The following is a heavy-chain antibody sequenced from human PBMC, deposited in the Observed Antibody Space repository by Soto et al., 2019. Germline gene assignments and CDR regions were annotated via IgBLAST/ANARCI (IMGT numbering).Heavy chain of an antibody. CDR2: INSDGSHT. CDR3: AKEGDYDDYAGENWFDP. V-gene: IGHV3-74*01. CDR1: GFTFFAYW. J-gene: IGHJ5*02. D-gene: IGHD4-17*01. Sequence: EVQLVESGGGLVQPGGSLRLSCAASGFTFFAYWIHWVRQVPGKGLVWVSRINSDGSHTSYADSVRGRFTISRDNSKNTVYLQMNSLTAEDTAVYYCAKEGDYDDYAGENWFDPWGQGSLVTVSS.